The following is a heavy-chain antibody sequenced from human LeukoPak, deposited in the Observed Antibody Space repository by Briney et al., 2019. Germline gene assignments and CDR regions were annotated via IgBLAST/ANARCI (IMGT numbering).Heavy chain of an antibody. D-gene: IGHD1-26*01. J-gene: IGHJ4*02. CDR3: ARDVGYY. CDR2: LSGSGGST. V-gene: IGHV3-23*01. Sequence: PGGSLRLSCAASGFTFSSYAMNWVRQAPGKGLEWVSVLSGSGGSTSYADSVKGRFTISRDNSKNTLYLQMNSLRAEDTAVYYCARDVGYYCGPGTLVTVSS. CDR1: GFTFSSYA.